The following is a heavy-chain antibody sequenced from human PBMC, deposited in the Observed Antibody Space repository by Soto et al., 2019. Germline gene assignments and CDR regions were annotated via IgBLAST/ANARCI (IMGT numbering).Heavy chain of an antibody. V-gene: IGHV3-48*02. CDR3: ARYRGWSGGSCYSLYYYYGMDV. J-gene: IGHJ6*02. CDR1: GFTFSSYS. Sequence: EVQLVESGGGLVQPGGSLRLSCAASGFTFSSYSMNWVRQAPGKGLEWVSYISSSSSTIYYADSVKGRFTISRDNAKNSLYLQMNSLRDEDTAVYYCARYRGWSGGSCYSLYYYYGMDVWGQGTTVTVSS. CDR2: ISSSSSTI. D-gene: IGHD2-15*01.